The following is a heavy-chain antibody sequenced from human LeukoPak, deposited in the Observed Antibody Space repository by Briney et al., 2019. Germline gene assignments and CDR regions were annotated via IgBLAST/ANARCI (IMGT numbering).Heavy chain of an antibody. D-gene: IGHD3-10*01. V-gene: IGHV3-13*01. Sequence: GGSLRLSCAASGFTFSSYDMHWVRQATGKGLEWVSAIGTAGDTYYPGSMKGRFTISRENAKNSLYLQMNSLRAGDTAVYYCARAEATMVRGVISYGMDVWGQGTTVTVSS. CDR3: ARAEATMVRGVISYGMDV. CDR1: GFTFSSYD. CDR2: IGTAGDT. J-gene: IGHJ6*02.